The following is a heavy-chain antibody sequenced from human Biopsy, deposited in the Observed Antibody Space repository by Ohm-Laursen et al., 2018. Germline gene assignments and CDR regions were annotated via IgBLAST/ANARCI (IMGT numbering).Heavy chain of an antibody. J-gene: IGHJ4*02. V-gene: IGHV4-31*03. CDR3: ARLGSGDYFPTFFDF. D-gene: IGHD5-12*01. CDR1: GVSINGGRYY. Sequence: TLSLPCTVSGVSINGGRYYCNWIRHHPGRGVEWIGNIFYSANTYYNPSLKSRVTISVDTSKNQFSLKLSPVTAADTDVYYCARLGSGDYFPTFFDFWGQGALVTVSS. CDR2: IFYSANT.